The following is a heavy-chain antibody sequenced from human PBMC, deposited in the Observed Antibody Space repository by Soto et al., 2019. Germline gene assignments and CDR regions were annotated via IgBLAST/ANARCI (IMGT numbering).Heavy chain of an antibody. D-gene: IGHD3-3*01. CDR2: INPNSGGT. J-gene: IGHJ5*02. CDR1: GYTFTGYY. CDR3: ARRDYAFWSGYSHAWSEP. Sequence: ASVKVSCKVSGYTFTGYYMHWVRQAPGQGLEWMWWINPNSGGTNYAQKFQRRVTMTRDTSISTAYMELSRLRSDDTAVHYCARRDYAFWSGYSHAWSEPVGQGSVVT. V-gene: IGHV1-2*02.